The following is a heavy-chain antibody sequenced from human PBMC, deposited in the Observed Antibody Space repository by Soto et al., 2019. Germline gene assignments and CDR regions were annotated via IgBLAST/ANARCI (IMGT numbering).Heavy chain of an antibody. V-gene: IGHV4-31*03. Sequence: PSETLSLTCTFSVVSISSGGYYCSWIRQHPWKGLEWIGYIYYSGSTYYNPSLKSRVTISVDTSKNQFSLKLSSVTAADTAVYYCARGGRITMVRGVINWFEPWGQGTLVNVS. CDR3: ARGGRITMVRGVINWFEP. CDR2: IYYSGST. D-gene: IGHD3-10*01. J-gene: IGHJ5*02. CDR1: VVSISSGGYY.